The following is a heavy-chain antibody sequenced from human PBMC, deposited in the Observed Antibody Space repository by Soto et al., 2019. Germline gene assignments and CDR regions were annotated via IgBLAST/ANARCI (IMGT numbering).Heavy chain of an antibody. Sequence: SETLSLTWTVSGGSISSYYWSWIRQPPGKGLEWIGYIYYSGSTNYNPSLKSRVTISVDTSKNQFSLKLSSVTAADTAVYDCTSRGAPDILTGRTPRRGWFDPWGPGTLVTVSS. CDR3: TSRGAPDILTGRTPRRGWFDP. D-gene: IGHD3-9*01. CDR1: GGSISSYY. V-gene: IGHV4-59*01. J-gene: IGHJ5*02. CDR2: IYYSGST.